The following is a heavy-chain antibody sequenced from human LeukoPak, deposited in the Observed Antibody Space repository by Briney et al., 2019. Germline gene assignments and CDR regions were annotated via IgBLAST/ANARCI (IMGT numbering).Heavy chain of an antibody. CDR3: AKRKGGVIITSLDY. CDR1: GFTFDDYG. J-gene: IGHJ4*02. D-gene: IGHD3-10*01. Sequence: GGSLRLSCAASGFTFDDYGMSWVRQVPGKGLEWVSAISGSGGSTYYADSVKGRFTISRDNSKNTLYLQMNSLRAEDTAVYYCAKRKGGVIITSLDYWGQGTLVTVSS. V-gene: IGHV3-23*01. CDR2: ISGSGGST.